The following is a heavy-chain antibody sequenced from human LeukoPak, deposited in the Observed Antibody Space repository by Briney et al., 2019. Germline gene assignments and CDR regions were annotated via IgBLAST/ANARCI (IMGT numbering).Heavy chain of an antibody. CDR3: ARHDYGGNSGDY. CDR2: IGTSSSTI. J-gene: IGHJ4*02. CDR1: GFTFSSYS. D-gene: IGHD4-23*01. V-gene: IGHV3-48*02. Sequence: GGSLRLSCAASGFTFSSYSMNWVRQAPGKGLEWVSYIGTSSSTIYYADSVKGRFTISRDNAENSLYLQMNSLRDEDTAVYYCARHDYGGNSGDYWGQGTLVTVSS.